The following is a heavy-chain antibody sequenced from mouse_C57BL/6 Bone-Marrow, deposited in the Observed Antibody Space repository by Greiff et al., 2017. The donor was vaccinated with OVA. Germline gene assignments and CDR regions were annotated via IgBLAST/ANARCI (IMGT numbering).Heavy chain of an antibody. V-gene: IGHV1-39*01. CDR2: INPNYGTT. D-gene: IGHD2-4*01. J-gene: IGHJ4*01. CDR3: ARKGDYDDAMDY. Sequence: EVQLQQPGPELVKPGASVKISCKAFGYPSPDHNKNWVKQSHGKSLEWIGVINPNYGTTSYNQKFKGKATLTVDQSSSTAYMQLNSLTSEDSAVYYCARKGDYDDAMDYWGQGTSVTVSS. CDR1: GYPSPDHN.